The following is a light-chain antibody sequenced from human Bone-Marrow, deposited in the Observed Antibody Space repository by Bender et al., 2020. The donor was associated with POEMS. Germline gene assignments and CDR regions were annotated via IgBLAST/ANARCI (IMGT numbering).Light chain of an antibody. CDR3: CSYAGSSTLV. V-gene: IGLV2-23*02. CDR2: EVS. Sequence: QSALTQAASVSGSPGQSITISCTGTSSDVGSSNLVSWYQQHPGKAPKLMISEVSKRPSGVSNRFSGSKSGNTASLTLSGLQAEDEADYYCCSYAGSSTLVFGGGTKVTVL. J-gene: IGLJ2*01. CDR1: SSDVGSSNL.